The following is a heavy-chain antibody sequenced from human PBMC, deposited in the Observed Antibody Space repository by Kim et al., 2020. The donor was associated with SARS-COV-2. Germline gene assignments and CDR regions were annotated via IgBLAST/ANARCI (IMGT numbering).Heavy chain of an antibody. Sequence: GGSLRLSCAASGFTFDDYAMHWVRQAPVKGLEWVSGISWNSGTIGYADSVKGRFTISRDNAKNSLYLQMNSLRTEDTALYYCAKSKITMFQGVLYVMDVWGQGSTVTVSS. D-gene: IGHD3-10*01. J-gene: IGHJ6*02. CDR1: GFTFDDYA. CDR3: AKSKITMFQGVLYVMDV. CDR2: ISWNSGTI. V-gene: IGHV3-9*01.